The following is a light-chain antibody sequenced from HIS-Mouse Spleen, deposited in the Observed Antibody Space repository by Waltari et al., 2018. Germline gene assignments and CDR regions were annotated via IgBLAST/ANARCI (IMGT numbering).Light chain of an antibody. V-gene: IGKV3D-20*01. CDR3: QQYGSSPLT. Sequence: DIVLTQSPATLSLSPGDRATLSCGASQIVSSSYLAWYQQKPGLAPRLLIYDASSRATGIPDRFSGSGSGTDFTLTISRLEPEDFAVYYCQQYGSSPLTFGGGTKVEIK. CDR2: DAS. J-gene: IGKJ4*01. CDR1: QIVSSSY.